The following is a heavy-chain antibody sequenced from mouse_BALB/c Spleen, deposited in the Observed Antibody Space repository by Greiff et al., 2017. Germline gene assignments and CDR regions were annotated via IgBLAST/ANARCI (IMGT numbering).Heavy chain of an antibody. J-gene: IGHJ4*01. CDR3: ARTWDEAMDY. CDR2: IRNKANGYTT. CDR1: GFTFTDYY. D-gene: IGHD4-1*01. V-gene: IGHV7-3*02. Sequence: EVNLVESGGGLVQPGGSLRLSCATSGFTFTDYYMSWVRQPPGKALEWLGFIRNKANGYTTEYSASVKGRFTISRDNSQSILYLQMNTLRAEDSATYYCARTWDEAMDYWGQGTSVTVSS.